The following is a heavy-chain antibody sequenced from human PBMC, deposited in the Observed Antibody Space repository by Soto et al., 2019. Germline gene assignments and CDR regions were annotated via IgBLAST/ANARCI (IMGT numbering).Heavy chain of an antibody. CDR2: IRSKAYGGTT. D-gene: IGHD3-10*01. V-gene: IGHV3-49*04. Sequence: GGSLRLSCTAPGFTFGDYAMSWVRQAPGKGLEWVGFIRSKAYGGTTEYAASVKGRFTISRDDSKSIAYLQMNSLKTEDTAVYYCTREKLLWFGELSSHYYYYYGMDVWGQGTTVTVSS. CDR1: GFTFGDYA. CDR3: TREKLLWFGELSSHYYYYYGMDV. J-gene: IGHJ6*02.